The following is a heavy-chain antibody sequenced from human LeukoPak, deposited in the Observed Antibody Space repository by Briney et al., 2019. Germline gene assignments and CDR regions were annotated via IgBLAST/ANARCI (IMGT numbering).Heavy chain of an antibody. CDR3: SRSDYYGSGSYHQYYYGMDV. CDR2: IRSKPYGGTT. J-gene: IGHJ6*02. V-gene: IGHV3-49*04. D-gene: IGHD3-10*01. CDR1: GLTFGDYA. Sequence: SLRLSCTGSGLTFGDYALTWVRQAPGKGLEWVGFIRSKPYGGTTKYAASVTGRFTISRDDSKSIAYLQMNSLKTEDSAVYYCSRSDYYGSGSYHQYYYGMDVWGQGTTVTVSS.